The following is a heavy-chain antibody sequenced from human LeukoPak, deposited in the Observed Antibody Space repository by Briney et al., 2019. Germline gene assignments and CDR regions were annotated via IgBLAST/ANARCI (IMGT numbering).Heavy chain of an antibody. J-gene: IGHJ4*02. CDR2: IIPIFGTA. Sequence: GASVKVSCKASGGTFSSYAISWVRQAPGQGLEWMGGIIPIFGTANYAQKFQGRVTITADESTSTAYMELSSLRSEDTAVYYCAVGVGGSYRDYFDYWGQGTLVTVSS. D-gene: IGHD1-26*01. CDR1: GGTFSSYA. V-gene: IGHV1-69*13. CDR3: AVGVGGSYRDYFDY.